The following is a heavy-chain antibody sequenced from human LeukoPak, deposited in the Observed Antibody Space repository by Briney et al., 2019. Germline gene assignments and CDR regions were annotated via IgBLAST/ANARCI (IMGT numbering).Heavy chain of an antibody. CDR2: INNDGSTT. D-gene: IGHD3-10*01. CDR1: GFPFGKTL. V-gene: IGHV3-74*01. Sequence: GSPRTSFAASGFPFGKTLKHLGRQAPGKGVGWVSLINNDGSTTNYADSVKGRFTISRENAKNTVYLQMNSLRAEDTAVYYCAIGGTYGSGSWGQGTLVTVSS. CDR3: AIGGTYGSGS. J-gene: IGHJ4*02.